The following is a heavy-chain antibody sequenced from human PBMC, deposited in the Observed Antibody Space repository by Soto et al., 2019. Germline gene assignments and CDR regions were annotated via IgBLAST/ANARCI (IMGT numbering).Heavy chain of an antibody. CDR3: ARLVVVAPVANA. CDR1: GVSTSYNSYY. D-gene: IGHD2-2*01. Sequence: ETLSLTCSVSGVSTSYNSYYWGWIRQPPGKGLEWVGGIFYTGTTYYSPSLKDRVTISVDTSKNSFSLNLTSVTAADTAVYFCARLVVVAPVANAWGQGTLVTVSS. J-gene: IGHJ5*02. CDR2: IFYTGTT. V-gene: IGHV4-39*02.